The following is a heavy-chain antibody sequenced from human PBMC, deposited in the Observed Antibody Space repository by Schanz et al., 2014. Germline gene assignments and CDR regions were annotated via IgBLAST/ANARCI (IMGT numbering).Heavy chain of an antibody. V-gene: IGHV3-23*04. CDR3: ARVKYCTITRCYRTETEGIYYMDV. J-gene: IGHJ6*03. D-gene: IGHD2-2*01. CDR2: ISGSGGST. CDR1: GFTFSSYA. Sequence: EVQLVESGGGLVQPGGSLRLSCTASGFTFSSYAMSWVRQAPGKGLEWVSAISGSGGSTYYADSVKGRFTISRDNSKNTLYLQMNSLRAEDTAVYYCARVKYCTITRCYRTETEGIYYMDVWGKGTTXTVSS.